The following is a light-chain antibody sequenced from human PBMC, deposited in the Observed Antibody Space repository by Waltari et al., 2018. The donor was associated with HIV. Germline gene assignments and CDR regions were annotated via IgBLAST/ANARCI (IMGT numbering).Light chain of an antibody. CDR3: QSSDNTLSGSV. CDR1: NSNIGTHE. Sequence: QSVLTQPPSVSGAPGQRVTLSCTGGNSNIGTHEVHWYQQFPGTAPQLPIYNTTNRPAGVPDRFSGSKSGTSASLAITGLQADDEADYYCQSSDNTLSGSVFGGGTRLTVL. J-gene: IGLJ2*01. V-gene: IGLV1-40*01. CDR2: NTT.